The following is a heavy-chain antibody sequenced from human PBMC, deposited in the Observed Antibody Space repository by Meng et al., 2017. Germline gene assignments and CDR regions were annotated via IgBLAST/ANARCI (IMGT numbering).Heavy chain of an antibody. CDR2: ISAYNGNT. J-gene: IGHJ4*02. CDR3: ARVSHTYYYDSSGYYPSDY. D-gene: IGHD3-22*01. CDR1: GYTFTSYG. V-gene: IGHV1-18*01. Sequence: VRLVQVGAEVKKPGASVKVSCKASGYTFTSYGISWVRLAPGQGLEWMGWISAYNGNTNYTQKLQGRVTMTTDTSTSTAYMELRSLRSDDTAVYYCARVSHTYYYDSSGYYPSDYWGQGTLVTVSS.